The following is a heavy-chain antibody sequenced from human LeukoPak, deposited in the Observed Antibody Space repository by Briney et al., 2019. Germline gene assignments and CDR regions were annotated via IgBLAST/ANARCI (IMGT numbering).Heavy chain of an antibody. J-gene: IGHJ3*02. D-gene: IGHD6-13*01. CDR1: GYTFTSYA. Sequence: GASVKVSCKASGYTFTSYAMHWVRQAPGQRLEWMGWINAGNGNTKYSQKFQGRVTITRDTSASTAYMELSSLRSEDTAVYYCARDHSSSWYGDAFDIWGQGTMVTVSS. CDR2: INAGNGNT. V-gene: IGHV1-3*01. CDR3: ARDHSSSWYGDAFDI.